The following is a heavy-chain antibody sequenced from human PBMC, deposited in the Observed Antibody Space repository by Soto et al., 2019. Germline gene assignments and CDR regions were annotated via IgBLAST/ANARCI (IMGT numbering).Heavy chain of an antibody. CDR3: ARDGEKYYYDSSGYLGGYFDL. Sequence: QVQLQESGPGLVKPSETLSLTCTVSGGSISSYYWSWIRQPAGKGLEWIGRIYTSGSTNYNPSLKSRVTMSVDTSTNQFSLKLSSVTAADTAVYYCARDGEKYYYDSSGYLGGYFDLWGRGTLVTVSS. D-gene: IGHD3-22*01. CDR2: IYTSGST. J-gene: IGHJ2*01. V-gene: IGHV4-4*07. CDR1: GGSISSYY.